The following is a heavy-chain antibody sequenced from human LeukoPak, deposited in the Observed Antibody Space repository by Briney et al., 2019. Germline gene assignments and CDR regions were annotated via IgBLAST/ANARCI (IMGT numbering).Heavy chain of an antibody. V-gene: IGHV1-8*01. D-gene: IGHD3-22*01. J-gene: IGHJ4*02. Sequence: ASVKVSCKTSGYTFNIYDINWVRQVTGQGLAWMGWMNPNTGNAGYPQKFQSRVTMTRNTSISTAHLELSSLRSEDTAVYYCARGVRRARTEDYESSGYFPSDYWGQGTLVTVSS. CDR3: ARGVRRARTEDYESSGYFPSDY. CDR1: GYTFNIYD. CDR2: MNPNTGNA.